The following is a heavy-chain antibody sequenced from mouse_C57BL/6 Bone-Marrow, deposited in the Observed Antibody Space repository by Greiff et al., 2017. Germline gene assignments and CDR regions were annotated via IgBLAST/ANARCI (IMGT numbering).Heavy chain of an antibody. CDR3: ARDVYYFDY. CDR1: GYSITSGYY. V-gene: IGHV3-6*01. CDR2: ISYDGSN. Sequence: EVQVVESGPGLVKPSQSLSLTCSVTGYSITSGYYWNWIRQFPGNKLEWMGYISYDGSNNYNPSLKNRISITRDTSKNQFFLKLNSVTTEDTATXYCARDVYYFDYWGQGTTLTVSA. J-gene: IGHJ2*01.